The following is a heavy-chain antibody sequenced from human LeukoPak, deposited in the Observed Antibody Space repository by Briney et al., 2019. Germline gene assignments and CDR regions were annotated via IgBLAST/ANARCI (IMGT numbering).Heavy chain of an antibody. Sequence: PSETLSLTCTVSGGSISSSSYYWGWIRQPPGKGLEWIESIYYSGSTYYNPSLKSRVTISVDTSKNQFSLKLSSVTAADTAVYFCARGPYSYDSSGAFDIWGQGTMVTVSS. CDR2: IYYSGST. CDR3: ARGPYSYDSSGAFDI. V-gene: IGHV4-39*07. J-gene: IGHJ3*02. CDR1: GGSISSSSYY. D-gene: IGHD3-22*01.